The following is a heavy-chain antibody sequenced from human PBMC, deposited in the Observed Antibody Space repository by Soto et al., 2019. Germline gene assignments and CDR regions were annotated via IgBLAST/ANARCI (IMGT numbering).Heavy chain of an antibody. V-gene: IGHV1-2*04. D-gene: IGHD6-19*01. Sequence: QVQLVQSGAEVKKPGASVKVSCKASGYTFTGYYMHWVRQAPGQGLEWMGWINPNGGGTNYAQKFQGWVTMTRDTSISTAYMELSRLRSDDTAVYYCARGLGGSDSSGTDYWGQGTLVTVSS. CDR1: GYTFTGYY. J-gene: IGHJ4*02. CDR2: INPNGGGT. CDR3: ARGLGGSDSSGTDY.